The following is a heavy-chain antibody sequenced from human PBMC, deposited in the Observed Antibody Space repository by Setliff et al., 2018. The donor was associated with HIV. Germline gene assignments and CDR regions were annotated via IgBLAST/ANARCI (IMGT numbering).Heavy chain of an antibody. CDR3: ARGLSFYDPGGFDY. V-gene: IGHV4-4*09. CDR1: GGSISSYY. Sequence: SETLSLTCTVSGGSISSYYWSWIRQPPGKGLGWIGYIYTSGSTNYNPSLKSRVTISVDTSKNQFSLKLSSVTAADTAVYYCARGLSFYDPGGFDYWGQGTLVTVSS. D-gene: IGHD3-22*01. J-gene: IGHJ4*02. CDR2: IYTSGST.